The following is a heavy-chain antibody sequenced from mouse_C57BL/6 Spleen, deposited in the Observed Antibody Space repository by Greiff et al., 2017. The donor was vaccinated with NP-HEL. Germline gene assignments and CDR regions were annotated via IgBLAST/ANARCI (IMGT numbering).Heavy chain of an antibody. Sequence: QVQLKESGPGLVQPSQSLSITCPVSGFSLTSYGVHWVRQSPGKGLEWLGVIWSGGSTDYNAAFISRLSISKDNSKSQVFFKMNSLQADDTAIYYCARNGHYFDYWGQGTTLTVSS. CDR2: IWSGGST. V-gene: IGHV2-2*01. J-gene: IGHJ2*01. CDR1: GFSLTSYG. CDR3: ARNGHYFDY.